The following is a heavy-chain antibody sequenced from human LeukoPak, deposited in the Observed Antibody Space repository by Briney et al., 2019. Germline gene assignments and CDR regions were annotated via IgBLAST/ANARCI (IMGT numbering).Heavy chain of an antibody. D-gene: IGHD1-26*01. CDR1: GFTFSSYV. CDR2: INVSGGRT. J-gene: IGHJ4*02. CDR3: AKSQDGGRLFHFDY. V-gene: IGHV3-23*01. Sequence: PGGSLRLSCAASGFTFSSYVMSWVRQAPGKGLEWVSVINVSGGRTYSADSVKGRFTISRDNSKNTLYLQMNSLRAEDTAVYFCAKSQDGGRLFHFDYWGQGTLVTVSS.